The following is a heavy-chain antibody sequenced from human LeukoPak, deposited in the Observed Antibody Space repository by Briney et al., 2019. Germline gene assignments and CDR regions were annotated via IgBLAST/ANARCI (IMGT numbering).Heavy chain of an antibody. J-gene: IGHJ6*02. CDR3: ARVRYFDWLLYYYGMDV. CDR1: GYTFTGYY. Sequence: GASVKISCKASGYTFTGYYMHWVRQAPGQGLEWMGWINPNSGGTNYAQKFQGRVTMTRDTSISTAYMELSRLRSDDTAVYYCARVRYFDWLLYYYGMDVWGQGTTVTVSS. V-gene: IGHV1-2*02. CDR2: INPNSGGT. D-gene: IGHD3-9*01.